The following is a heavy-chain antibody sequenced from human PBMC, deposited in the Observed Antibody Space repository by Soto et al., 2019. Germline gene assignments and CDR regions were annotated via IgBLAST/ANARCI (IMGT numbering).Heavy chain of an antibody. D-gene: IGHD3-22*01. Sequence: GGSLRLSCAASGFTFDGYAMHWVRQPPGKGLEWVALISFDGNYIYFSDSLKGRFTISRDDSKNTMYLQMSSLRADDTAVYYCAKNTHYADTRGYDPFDKWGQGTLVTVSS. J-gene: IGHJ4*02. CDR2: ISFDGNYI. V-gene: IGHV3-30*18. CDR1: GFTFDGYA. CDR3: AKNTHYADTRGYDPFDK.